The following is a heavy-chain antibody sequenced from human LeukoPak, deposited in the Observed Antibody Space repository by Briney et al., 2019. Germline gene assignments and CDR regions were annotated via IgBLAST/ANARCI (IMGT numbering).Heavy chain of an antibody. Sequence: PSETLPLTCTVSGYSINSGYYWGWIRQPPGKGLEWIGSIYHSGSTYYNPSLKSRVTISVDTSKNQFSLRVSSVTAADTAVYYCARGESSRPKFHFDYWGQGTLVTVSS. J-gene: IGHJ4*02. CDR2: IYHSGST. CDR1: GYSINSGYY. V-gene: IGHV4-38-2*02. D-gene: IGHD6-13*01. CDR3: ARGESSRPKFHFDY.